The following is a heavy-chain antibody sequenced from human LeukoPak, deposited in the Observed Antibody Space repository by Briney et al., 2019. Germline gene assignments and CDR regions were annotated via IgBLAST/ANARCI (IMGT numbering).Heavy chain of an antibody. CDR1: GDSISSYY. J-gene: IGHJ5*02. D-gene: IGHD1-1*01. Sequence: PETLSLTCTVSGDSISSYYWTWIRQPPGKGLEWIGYIHYSGSTNHNPSLKSRVTISVDTSKNQFSLKLSSVTAADTAVYYCARHGTSGTNLNWFDPWGQGTLVTVSS. V-gene: IGHV4-59*01. CDR2: IHYSGST. CDR3: ARHGTSGTNLNWFDP.